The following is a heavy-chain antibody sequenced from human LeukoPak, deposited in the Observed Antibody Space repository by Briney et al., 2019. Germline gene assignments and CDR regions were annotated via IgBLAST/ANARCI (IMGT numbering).Heavy chain of an antibody. J-gene: IGHJ4*02. Sequence: PGGSLRLSCAASGFTFSSYAMSWVRQAPGKGLEWVSAISGSGGSTYYADSVKGRFTISRDNSKNTLCLQMNSLRAEDTAVYYCAKEGRIAAAGTVPLDYWGQGTLVTVSS. CDR1: GFTFSSYA. D-gene: IGHD6-13*01. V-gene: IGHV3-23*01. CDR2: ISGSGGST. CDR3: AKEGRIAAAGTVPLDY.